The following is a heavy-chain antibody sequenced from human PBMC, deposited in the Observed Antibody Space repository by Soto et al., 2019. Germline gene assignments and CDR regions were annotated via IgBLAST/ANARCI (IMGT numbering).Heavy chain of an antibody. V-gene: IGHV3-23*01. Sequence: LRLSCAASGFPFSNYAMSWVRQAPGKGLEGVSSIRDSADSTYYADSVPGRLSISRDNSKHTLYLAMNSLSAEDTAMYYCARRHNWNDVLDYWGQGTLVTVSS. D-gene: IGHD1-20*01. CDR3: ARRHNWNDVLDY. CDR1: GFPFSNYA. CDR2: IRDSADST. J-gene: IGHJ4*02.